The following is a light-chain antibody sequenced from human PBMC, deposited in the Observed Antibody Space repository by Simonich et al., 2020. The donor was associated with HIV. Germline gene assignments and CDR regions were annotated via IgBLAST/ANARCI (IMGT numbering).Light chain of an antibody. CDR2: KAS. J-gene: IGKJ1*01. CDR3: QQYNSYSPWT. V-gene: IGKV1-5*03. CDR1: QGISSW. Sequence: DIQLTQSPSTLSASVGDRVTITCRASQGISSWLAWYQQKPGKAPKLLIYKASSLESGVPSRFSGSGSGTEFTLTISSLQPDDFATYYCQQYNSYSPWTFCQGTKVEIK.